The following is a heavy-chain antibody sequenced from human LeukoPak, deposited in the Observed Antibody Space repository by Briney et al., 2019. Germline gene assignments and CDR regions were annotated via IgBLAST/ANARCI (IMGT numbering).Heavy chain of an antibody. CDR3: ARSLRGYSYDTRVDYFDY. Sequence: TGGSLRLSCAASGFTFSSYAMSWVRQAPGKGLEWVSSISSSSSYIYYADSVKGRFTISRDNAKNSLYLQMNSLRAEDTAVYYCARSLRGYSYDTRVDYFDYWGQGTLVTVSS. D-gene: IGHD5-18*01. J-gene: IGHJ4*02. CDR2: ISSSSSYI. CDR1: GFTFSSYA. V-gene: IGHV3-21*01.